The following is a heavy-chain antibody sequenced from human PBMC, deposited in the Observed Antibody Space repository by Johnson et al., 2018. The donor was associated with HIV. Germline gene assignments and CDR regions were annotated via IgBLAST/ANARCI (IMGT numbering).Heavy chain of an antibody. CDR3: ARDTAMVHDAFDI. J-gene: IGHJ3*02. CDR2: IYSGGST. Sequence: VQLVESGGGLIQPGGSLRLSCAASGFTVSSNYMSWVRQAPGKGLEWVSVIYSGGSTYYADSVKGRFTIYRDNSKNTLYLQMNSLRAEDTAVYYCARDTAMVHDAFDIWGQGTMVTVSS. V-gene: IGHV3-53*01. CDR1: GFTVSSNY. D-gene: IGHD5-18*01.